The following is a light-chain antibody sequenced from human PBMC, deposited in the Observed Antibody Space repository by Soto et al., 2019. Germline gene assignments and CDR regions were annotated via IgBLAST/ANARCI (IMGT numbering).Light chain of an antibody. CDR1: ESVSSN. Sequence: EIVMTQSPATLSVSPGERATLSCRASESVSSNLAWYQQKPGQAPRLLFYGASSRATGIPDRFSGSGSGTVFTLTISRLEPEDFAVYYCQQYGRSRTFGQGTKVDIK. J-gene: IGKJ1*01. V-gene: IGKV3-20*01. CDR2: GAS. CDR3: QQYGRSRT.